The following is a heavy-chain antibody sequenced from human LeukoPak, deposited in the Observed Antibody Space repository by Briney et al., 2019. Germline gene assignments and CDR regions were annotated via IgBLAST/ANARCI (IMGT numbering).Heavy chain of an antibody. Sequence: GGSLRLSCAASGFTFSDYYMSWIRQAPGKGLEWVSSISSSSSYIYYADSVKGRFTISRDNAKNSLYLQMNSLRAEDTAVYYCAKASGPVVVAGSFDYWGQGTMVTVSS. V-gene: IGHV3-11*05. CDR3: AKASGPVVVAGSFDY. CDR2: ISSSSSYI. CDR1: GFTFSDYY. D-gene: IGHD6-19*01. J-gene: IGHJ4*02.